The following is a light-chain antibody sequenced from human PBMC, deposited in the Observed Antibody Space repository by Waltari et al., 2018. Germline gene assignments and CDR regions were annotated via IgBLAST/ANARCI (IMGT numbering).Light chain of an antibody. CDR3: QQYNSYSLWT. CDR2: KAS. J-gene: IGKJ1*01. Sequence: DIQMTQSPSTLSPSIGDRVTITCRASQSVNSWLAWYQQKPGKAPKLLIYKASNLDSGVPSRFSGGGSGTEFTLTISSLQPDDFATYYCQQYNSYSLWTFGQGTKVEIK. CDR1: QSVNSW. V-gene: IGKV1-5*03.